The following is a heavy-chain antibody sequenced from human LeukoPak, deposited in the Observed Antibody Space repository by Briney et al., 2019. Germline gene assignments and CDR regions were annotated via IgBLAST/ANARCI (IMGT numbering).Heavy chain of an antibody. CDR3: ASLEVGATVL. CDR1: GGTFSSYA. Sequence: ASVTVSCKASGGTFSSYAISWVRQAPGQGLEWMGRIIPILGIANYAQKFQGRVTITADKSTSTAYMELSSLRSADTAVYYCASLEVGATVLWGQGTLVTVSS. J-gene: IGHJ4*02. CDR2: IIPILGIA. V-gene: IGHV1-69*04. D-gene: IGHD1-26*01.